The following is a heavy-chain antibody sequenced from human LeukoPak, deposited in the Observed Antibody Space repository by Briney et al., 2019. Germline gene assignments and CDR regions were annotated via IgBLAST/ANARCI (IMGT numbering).Heavy chain of an antibody. J-gene: IGHJ3*02. CDR1: GFTFDDYT. CDR2: ISWDGGST. V-gene: IGHV3-43*01. CDR3: AKDSVEWLRSGGHAFDI. D-gene: IGHD5-12*01. Sequence: PGGSLRLSCAASGFTFDDYTMHWVRQAPGKGLEWVSLISWDGGSTYYADSVKGRFTISRDNSENSLYLQMNSLRTEDTALYYCAKDSVEWLRSGGHAFDIWGQGTMVTVSS.